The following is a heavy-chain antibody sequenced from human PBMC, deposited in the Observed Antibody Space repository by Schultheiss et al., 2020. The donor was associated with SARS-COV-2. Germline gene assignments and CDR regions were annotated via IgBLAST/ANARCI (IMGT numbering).Heavy chain of an antibody. CDR2: IWYDGSNK. CDR1: GVTFSGHA. V-gene: IGHV3-33*08. D-gene: IGHD2-2*01. Sequence: GGSLRLSCVVSGVTFSGHAMHWVRQAPGKGLEWVAVIWYDGSNKYYADSVKGRFTISRDNSKNTLYLQMNSLRAEDTAVYYCARVVAPSNWFDPWGQGTLVTVSS. J-gene: IGHJ5*02. CDR3: ARVVAPSNWFDP.